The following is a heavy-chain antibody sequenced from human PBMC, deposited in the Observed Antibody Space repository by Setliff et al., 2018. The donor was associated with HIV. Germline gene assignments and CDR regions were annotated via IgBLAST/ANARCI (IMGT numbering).Heavy chain of an antibody. Sequence: SETLSLTCKVSGGSFNTKRTKWGWIRQSPGKGLEWIGSIFYFGSVTYNPSLKSRPLISIDTYKTQFSLNLRSVTAADTAVYYCVRELLGSGGTVPEVNFFDSRGQGTLVTVSS. CDR1: GGSFNTKRTK. CDR2: IFYFGSV. CDR3: VRELLGSGGTVPEVNFFDS. V-gene: IGHV4-39*07. D-gene: IGHD1-26*01. J-gene: IGHJ5*01.